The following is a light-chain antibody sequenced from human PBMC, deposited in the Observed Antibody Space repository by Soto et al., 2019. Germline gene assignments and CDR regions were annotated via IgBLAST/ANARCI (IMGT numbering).Light chain of an antibody. CDR2: EGS. Sequence: QSALTQPASVSGSPGQSITISCTGTSSDVGSYNLVSWYQQHPGKAPKLMIYEGSKRPSGVSNRFSGSKSGNTASLTISGLQAEDEADYYCCSYAGSSTLLVFGGGTKLTVL. CDR3: CSYAGSSTLLV. V-gene: IGLV2-23*01. J-gene: IGLJ2*01. CDR1: SSDVGSYNL.